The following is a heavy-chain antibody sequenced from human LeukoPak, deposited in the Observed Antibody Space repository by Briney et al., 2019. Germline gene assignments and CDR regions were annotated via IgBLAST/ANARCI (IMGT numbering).Heavy chain of an antibody. V-gene: IGHV1-2*06. CDR2: INPNSGGT. CDR1: GYSFTGYY. D-gene: IGHD2-15*01. CDR3: ARDLEALAAIDY. J-gene: IGHJ4*02. Sequence: ASVKVSCKASGYSFTGYYIHWVRQAPGQGLEWMGRINPNSGGTNYAQKFQVRLTMTSDTSISTAYMELSRLTSDDTAVYFCARDLEALAAIDYWGQGTLVTVSS.